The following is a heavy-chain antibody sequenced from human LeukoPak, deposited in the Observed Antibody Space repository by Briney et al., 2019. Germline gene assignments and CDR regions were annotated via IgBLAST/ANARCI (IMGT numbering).Heavy chain of an antibody. CDR3: ARGGDYLDY. J-gene: IGHJ4*02. V-gene: IGHV3-7*05. Sequence: PGGSLRLSCAASGFTFSTYWMSWVRQAPGKGLEWVANLKQDGSEKYYVDSVKGRFTISRDNANNSLYLQMNSLRAEDTAVYYCARGGDYLDYWGQGTLVTVCS. CDR1: GFTFSTYW. CDR2: LKQDGSEK.